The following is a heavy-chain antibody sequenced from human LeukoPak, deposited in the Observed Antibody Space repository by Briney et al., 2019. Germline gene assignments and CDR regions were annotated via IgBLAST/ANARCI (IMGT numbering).Heavy chain of an antibody. CDR2: FIPIYDSV. Sequence: SVKVSCRTSGGTFSNYAFSWVRQAPGQGPEWLGGFIPIYDSVKYARKFQGRVTLTTDESTNTVYMDLTSLSSEDTAVYYCAAPAFYYDTRGYQPRFDHWGQGTLITVSS. CDR1: GGTFSNYA. J-gene: IGHJ4*02. D-gene: IGHD3-22*01. V-gene: IGHV1-69*05. CDR3: AAPAFYYDTRGYQPRFDH.